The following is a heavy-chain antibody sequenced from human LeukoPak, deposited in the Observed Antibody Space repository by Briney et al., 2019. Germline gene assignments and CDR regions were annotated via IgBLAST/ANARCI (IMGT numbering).Heavy chain of an antibody. Sequence: SETLSLTCTVSGASITDYYWSWIRQTPEMGLEYIGCIHISGKTYNNPSLKGRVTVSLDTSQNQFSLKLTSVTAADTAVYFCARHLGEGTYPMDRRGQGILVTVSS. CDR1: GASITDYY. CDR3: ARHLGEGTYPMDR. V-gene: IGHV4-59*08. D-gene: IGHD1-26*01. J-gene: IGHJ5*02. CDR2: IHISGKT.